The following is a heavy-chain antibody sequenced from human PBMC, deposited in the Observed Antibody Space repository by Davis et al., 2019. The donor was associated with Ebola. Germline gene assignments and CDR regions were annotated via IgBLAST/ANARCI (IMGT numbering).Heavy chain of an antibody. Sequence: GESLKISCAASGFTFSSYGMHWVRQAPGKGLEWVAVIWYDGSNKYYADSVKGRFTISRDNSKNTLYLQMNSLRAEDTAVYYCAQTGLPFGGVIGDDAFDIWGQGTMVTVSS. CDR1: GFTFSSYG. V-gene: IGHV3-30*02. D-gene: IGHD3-16*02. CDR2: IWYDGSNK. CDR3: AQTGLPFGGVIGDDAFDI. J-gene: IGHJ3*02.